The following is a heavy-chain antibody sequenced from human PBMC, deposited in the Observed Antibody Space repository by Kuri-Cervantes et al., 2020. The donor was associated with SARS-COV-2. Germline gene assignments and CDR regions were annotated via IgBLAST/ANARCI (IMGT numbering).Heavy chain of an antibody. CDR3: ARQMMSSITIFGVVITRNWFDP. D-gene: IGHD3-3*01. CDR1: GGSTISSSYY. J-gene: IGHJ5*02. Sequence: SETLSLTCTVSGGSTISSSYYWGWIRQPPGKGLEWIGSIYYSGSTYYNPSLKSRVTISVDTSKNQFSLKLSSVTAADTAVYYCARQMMSSITIFGVVITRNWFDPWGQGTLVTVSS. CDR2: IYYSGST. V-gene: IGHV4-39*01.